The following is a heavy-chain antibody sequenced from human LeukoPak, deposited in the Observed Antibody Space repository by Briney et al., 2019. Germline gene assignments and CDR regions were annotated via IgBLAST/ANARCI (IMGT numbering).Heavy chain of an antibody. D-gene: IGHD2-15*01. CDR1: GFTFSSYA. CDR3: AKDLCSGSCHTGYYYYGMDV. CDR2: ISGSGGST. Sequence: PGGSLRLSCAASGFTFSSYAMSWVRQAPGKGLEWVSAISGSGGSTYYADSVKGRFTISRDNSKNTLYLQMNSLRAEDTAVYYCAKDLCSGSCHTGYYYYGMDVWGQGATVTVSS. V-gene: IGHV3-23*01. J-gene: IGHJ6*02.